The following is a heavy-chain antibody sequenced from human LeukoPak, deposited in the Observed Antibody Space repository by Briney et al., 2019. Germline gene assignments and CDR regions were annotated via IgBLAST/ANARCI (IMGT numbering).Heavy chain of an antibody. CDR2: ISGSGGST. J-gene: IGHJ4*02. CDR3: ANVRLPRFLEWLSHFDY. D-gene: IGHD3-3*01. CDR1: GFTFSSYA. V-gene: IGHV3-23*01. Sequence: PGGSLRLSCAASGFTFSSYAMSWVRQAPGNGLEWVSAISGSGGSTYYADSVKGRFTISRDNSKNTLYLQMNSLRAEDTAVYYCANVRLPRFLEWLSHFDYWGQGTLVTVSS.